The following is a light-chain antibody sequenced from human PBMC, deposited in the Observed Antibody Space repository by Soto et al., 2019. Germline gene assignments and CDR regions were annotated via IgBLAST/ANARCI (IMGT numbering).Light chain of an antibody. Sequence: DIQMTQSPSTLSASVGDRVTITCRASQSISYWLAWYQQKPGKAPNLLIYKASNLESGFQSRFSGSGSVTEFTLTISSLQPDEFATYYCQHGNNYWTFGQGNKVEIK. CDR1: QSISYW. J-gene: IGKJ1*01. CDR2: KAS. CDR3: QHGNNYWT. V-gene: IGKV1-5*03.